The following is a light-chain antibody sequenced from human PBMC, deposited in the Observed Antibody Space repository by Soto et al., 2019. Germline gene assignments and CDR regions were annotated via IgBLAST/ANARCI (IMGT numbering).Light chain of an antibody. CDR3: SSYAGSNNLYVV. Sequence: QSALTQPPSASGSPGQSVTISCTGTSSDVGGYNYVSWYQQHPGKAPKIMISEVSKRPSGVPDRFSGSKSGNTASLTVSGLQAEDEADYYCSSYAGSNNLYVVFGGGTKLTVL. CDR2: EVS. CDR1: SSDVGGYNY. J-gene: IGLJ2*01. V-gene: IGLV2-8*01.